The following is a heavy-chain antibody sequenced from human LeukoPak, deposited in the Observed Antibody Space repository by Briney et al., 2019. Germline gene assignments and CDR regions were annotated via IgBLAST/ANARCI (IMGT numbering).Heavy chain of an antibody. CDR2: IYYSGST. CDR3: AREGTMAYSHIDY. J-gene: IGHJ4*02. CDR1: GGSISSSSYY. Sequence: SETLSLTCTVSGGSISSSSYYWGWIRQPPGKGLEWIGSIYYSGSTYYNPSLKSRVTISVDTSKKQFSLKLSSVTAADTAVYYCAREGTMAYSHIDYWGQGTLVTVSS. V-gene: IGHV4-39*07. D-gene: IGHD4/OR15-4a*01.